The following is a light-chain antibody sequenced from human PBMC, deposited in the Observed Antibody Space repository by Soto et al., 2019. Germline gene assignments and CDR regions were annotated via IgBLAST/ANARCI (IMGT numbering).Light chain of an antibody. J-gene: IGKJ1*01. CDR1: QSISSW. CDR2: DAS. V-gene: IGKV1-5*01. CDR3: QRYNSYSQT. Sequence: DIQMTQSPSTLSASVGDRVTITCRASQSISSWLAWYQQKPGKAPKLLIYDASSLESGVPSRFSDSGSGTEFTLTISSLQPDDFATCYCQRYNSYSQTLGQGTRVDSK.